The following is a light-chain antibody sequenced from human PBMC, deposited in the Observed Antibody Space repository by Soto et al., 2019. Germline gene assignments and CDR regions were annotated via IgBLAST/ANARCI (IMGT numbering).Light chain of an antibody. CDR3: QQLNSYPIT. CDR2: AAS. Sequence: DIQMSQSPSSLSASVGDRVTITCRASQGISSYLAWYQQKPVKAPKLLIYAASTLQSGVPSRFRGSGSGTDFTLTISSLQPEDFATYYCQQLNSYPITFGQGTRLEIK. J-gene: IGKJ5*01. CDR1: QGISSY. V-gene: IGKV1-9*01.